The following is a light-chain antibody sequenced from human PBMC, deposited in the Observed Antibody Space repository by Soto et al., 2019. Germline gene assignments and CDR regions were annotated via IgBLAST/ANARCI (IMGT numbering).Light chain of an antibody. CDR2: EVS. CDR3: SSYRSSSTV. J-gene: IGLJ1*01. CDR1: SNDVGGYNY. Sequence: QSALTQPPSASGSPGQSVTISCTGSSNDVGGYNYVSWYQQHPGKAPKLMIYEVSTRPSGVSSRFSGSKSGNTASLTISGLQAEDEADYYCSSYRSSSTVFGTGTKLTVL. V-gene: IGLV2-14*01.